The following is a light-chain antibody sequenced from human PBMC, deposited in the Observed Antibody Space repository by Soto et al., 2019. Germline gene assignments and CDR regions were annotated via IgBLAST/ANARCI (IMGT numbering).Light chain of an antibody. J-gene: IGKJ1*01. V-gene: IGKV1-5*03. CDR1: QSISSW. Sequence: DIQMTQSPSTLFASVGDRVIITCRASQSISSWLAWYQQKPGKAPNLLIYKASTLKSGVPSRFSGSGSGTEFTLTISSLQPDDFATYYCQQYDNDSWTFGQGTKVEIK. CDR3: QQYDNDSWT. CDR2: KAS.